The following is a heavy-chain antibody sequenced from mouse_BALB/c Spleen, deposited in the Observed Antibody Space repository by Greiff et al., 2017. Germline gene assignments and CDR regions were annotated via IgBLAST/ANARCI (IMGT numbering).Heavy chain of an antibody. V-gene: IGHV1-5*01. CDR1: GYSFTSYW. CDR2: IYPGNSDT. Sequence: VQLQQSGTVLARPGASVKMSCKASGYSFTSYWMHWVKQRPGQGLEWIGAIYPGNSDTSYNQKFKGKAKLTAVTSASTAYMELSSLTNEDSAVYYCAREDYGNYWYFDVWGAGTTVTVSS. CDR3: AREDYGNYWYFDV. J-gene: IGHJ1*01. D-gene: IGHD2-1*01.